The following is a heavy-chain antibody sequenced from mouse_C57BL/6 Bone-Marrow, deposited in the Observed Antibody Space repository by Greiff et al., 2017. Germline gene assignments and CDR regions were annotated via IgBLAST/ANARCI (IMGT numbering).Heavy chain of an antibody. V-gene: IGHV1-82*01. D-gene: IGHD6-1*01. CDR1: GYAFSSSW. Sequence: VQLQQSGPELVKPGASVKISCKASGYAFSSSWRNWVKQRPGRGLEGIGRIYPGAGDTNYNGKFKGKATLTADKSSSTAYMQLSSLTSEDSAVYFCARNSRFAYWGQGTLVTVSA. CDR3: ARNSRFAY. CDR2: IYPGAGDT. J-gene: IGHJ3*01.